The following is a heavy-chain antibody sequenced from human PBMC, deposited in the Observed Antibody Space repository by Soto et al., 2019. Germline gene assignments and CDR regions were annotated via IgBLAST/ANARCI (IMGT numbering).Heavy chain of an antibody. D-gene: IGHD1-26*01. CDR1: GFTFSSYA. CDR2: ISYDGRNK. V-gene: IGHV3-30*04. J-gene: IGHJ4*02. CDR3: AGGRRPYSGTDGLDY. Sequence: QVQLVESGGGVVQPGRSLRLSCAASGFTFSSYAMHWVRQAPGKGLEWVAVISYDGRNKYYADSVRGRFTISRDNSKNTLDLPRNSVIAEDTAVYYCAGGRRPYSGTDGLDYWGEGALVTVSS.